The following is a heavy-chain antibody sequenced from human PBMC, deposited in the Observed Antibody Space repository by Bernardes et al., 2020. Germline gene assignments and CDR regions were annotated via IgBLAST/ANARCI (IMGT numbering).Heavy chain of an antibody. CDR3: ARFGEYSYGNDY. J-gene: IGHJ4*02. CDR2: IYYSGST. D-gene: IGHD5-18*01. CDR1: GGSISSSSYY. Sequence: SETLSLTCTVSGGSISSSSYYWGWIRQPPGTGLEWIGSIYYSGSTYYNPSLKSRVTISVDTSKNQFSLKLSSVTAADTAVYYCARFGEYSYGNDYWGQGTLVTVSS. V-gene: IGHV4-39*01.